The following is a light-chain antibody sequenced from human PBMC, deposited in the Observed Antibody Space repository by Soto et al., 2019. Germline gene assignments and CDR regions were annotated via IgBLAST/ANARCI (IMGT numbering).Light chain of an antibody. CDR2: GAS. CDR3: QQYGSPWT. Sequence: ECGLTQSPGTLSLSPGERATLSCRVSQSISSNFLAWYQQKPGQAPRLLIYGASSRATGIPDRFSGSGSGTDFTLTISRLEPEDFAVYYCQQYGSPWTFGQGTKVDIK. V-gene: IGKV3-20*01. CDR1: QSISSNF. J-gene: IGKJ1*01.